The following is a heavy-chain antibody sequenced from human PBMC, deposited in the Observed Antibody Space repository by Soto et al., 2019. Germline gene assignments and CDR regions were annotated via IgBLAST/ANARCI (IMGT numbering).Heavy chain of an antibody. J-gene: IGHJ6*02. CDR3: ARDRWEQAPPRYYYGMDV. CDR1: GGTFNRHA. CDR2: ISFDGKNK. V-gene: IGHV3-30*04. Sequence: PGGSLRLSCAVSGGTFNRHAINWVRQAPGKGLEWVAVISFDGKNKYYGDSVEGRFTVSRENFNNTVYLQMNSLRGEDTAVYFCARDRWEQAPPRYYYGMDVWGQGTTVTV. D-gene: IGHD1-26*01.